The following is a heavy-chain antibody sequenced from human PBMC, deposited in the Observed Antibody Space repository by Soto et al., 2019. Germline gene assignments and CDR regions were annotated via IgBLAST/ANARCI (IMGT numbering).Heavy chain of an antibody. CDR1: GGSISSGGYY. D-gene: IGHD5-18*01. CDR2: IYYSGRT. Sequence: QVQLQESGPGLVKPSQTLSLTCTVSGGSISSGGYYWSWIRQHPGKGLEWIGYIYYSGRTYYNPSLKSRVTISVDTSKNQFSLKLSSVTAADTAVYYCARGRPGYSYGLNDDYWGQGTLVTVSS. J-gene: IGHJ4*02. V-gene: IGHV4-31*03. CDR3: ARGRPGYSYGLNDDY.